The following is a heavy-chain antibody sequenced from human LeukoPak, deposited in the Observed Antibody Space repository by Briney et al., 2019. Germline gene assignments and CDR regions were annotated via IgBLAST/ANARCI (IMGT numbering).Heavy chain of an antibody. V-gene: IGHV3-23*01. CDR3: PKDTERGSEVTMVRGAYFDY. J-gene: IGHJ4*02. CDR2: ISGSGGST. D-gene: IGHD3-10*01. Sequence: GGSLRLSCAASGFTFSSYAMSWVRQAPGKGLEWVSAISGSGGSTYYADSVKGRFTISRDNSKNTLYLQMNSLRAEDTAVYYCPKDTERGSEVTMVRGAYFDYWGQGTLVTVSS. CDR1: GFTFSSYA.